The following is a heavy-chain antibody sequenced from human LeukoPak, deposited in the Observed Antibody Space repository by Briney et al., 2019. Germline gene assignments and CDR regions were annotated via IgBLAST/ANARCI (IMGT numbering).Heavy chain of an antibody. J-gene: IGHJ4*02. CDR1: GFTLSNFA. Sequence: GGSLRLSCAASGFTLSNFAMHWVRQATGKGLDWVSAIGTAGDTFYPGSVKGRFTISRENAKNSLYLQMNNLRAEDTAVYYCARQMTPHGNFDYWGQGTLVTVSS. CDR2: IGTAGDT. CDR3: ARQMTPHGNFDY. D-gene: IGHD1-26*01. V-gene: IGHV3-13*01.